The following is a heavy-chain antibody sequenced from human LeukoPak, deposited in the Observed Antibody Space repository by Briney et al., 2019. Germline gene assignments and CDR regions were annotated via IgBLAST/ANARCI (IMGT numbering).Heavy chain of an antibody. J-gene: IGHJ5*02. D-gene: IGHD6-13*01. CDR2: IHTSGST. Sequence: SETLSLTFTVSGDSIISYYWSWIRQPAGKGLEWIGRIHTSGSTNYNPSLKSRVTMSVDTSKNQFSLKLSSVTAADTAMYYCARVSIAAAGGWFDPWGQGTLVTVSS. CDR3: ARVSIAAAGGWFDP. V-gene: IGHV4-4*07. CDR1: GDSIISYY.